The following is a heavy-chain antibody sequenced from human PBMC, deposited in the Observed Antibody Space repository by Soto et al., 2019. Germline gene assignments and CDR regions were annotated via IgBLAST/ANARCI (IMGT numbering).Heavy chain of an antibody. CDR3: ARDKGNDYTEEYYYYGIDV. Sequence: QVQLVQSGAEVKKPGASVKVSCKASGYTFTSYGISWVRQAPGQGLEWMGWISAYNGNTNYAQKLQGRVTMTTDTSTSTAYMELRSLRSDDTAVYYCARDKGNDYTEEYYYYGIDVWGQGTTVTVSS. J-gene: IGHJ6*02. CDR1: GYTFTSYG. V-gene: IGHV1-18*01. CDR2: ISAYNGNT. D-gene: IGHD4-4*01.